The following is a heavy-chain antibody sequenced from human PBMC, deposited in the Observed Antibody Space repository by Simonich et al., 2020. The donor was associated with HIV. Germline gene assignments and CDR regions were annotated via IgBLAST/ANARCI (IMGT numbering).Heavy chain of an antibody. Sequence: QVQLVQSGAEVKKPGASVKVSCKASGYTFTDWNIHWVRQAPGQGLEWMGRGHPNSGGKDYLQKFQGRVTMTRDTSITTAYMQLSRLRSDDTAVYYCATHGPGSYSSALDIWGQGTMVTVSS. J-gene: IGHJ3*02. CDR3: ATHGPGSYSSALDI. D-gene: IGHD1-26*01. CDR1: GYTFTDWN. CDR2: GHPNSGGK. V-gene: IGHV1-2*06.